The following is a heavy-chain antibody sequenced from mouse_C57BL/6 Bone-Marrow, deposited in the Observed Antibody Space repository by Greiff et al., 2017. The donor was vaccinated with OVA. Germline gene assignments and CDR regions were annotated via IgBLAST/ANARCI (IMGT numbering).Heavy chain of an antibody. D-gene: IGHD1-1*01. V-gene: IGHV6-3*01. Sequence: DVKLQESGGGLVQPGGSMKLSCVASGFTFSNYWMNWVRQSPEKGLEWVAQIRLKSDNYATHYAESVKGRFTISRDDSKSSVYLQMNNLRAEDTGIYYCTEFYYGSPLDYWGQGTTLTVSS. CDR1: GFTFSNYW. CDR3: TEFYYGSPLDY. J-gene: IGHJ2*01. CDR2: IRLKSDNYAT.